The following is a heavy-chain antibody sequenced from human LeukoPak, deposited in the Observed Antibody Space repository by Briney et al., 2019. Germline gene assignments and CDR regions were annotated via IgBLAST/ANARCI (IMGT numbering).Heavy chain of an antibody. Sequence: SETLSLTCAVYGGSFSGYYWSWIRQPPGKGLEWIGEIYHSGSTNYNPSLKSRVTISVDTSKNQFSLKLSSVTAADTAVYYRARAKQWYSSSWYLDYWGQGTLVTVSS. V-gene: IGHV4-34*01. CDR2: IYHSGST. CDR1: GGSFSGYY. J-gene: IGHJ4*02. D-gene: IGHD6-13*01. CDR3: ARAKQWYSSSWYLDY.